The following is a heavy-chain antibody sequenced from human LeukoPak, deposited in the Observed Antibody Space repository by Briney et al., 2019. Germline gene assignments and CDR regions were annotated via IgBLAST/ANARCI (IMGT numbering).Heavy chain of an antibody. D-gene: IGHD6-13*01. Sequence: GGSLRLSCAASGLTFSSYAMSWVRQAPGKGLEWVSTISGSGGSTYYADSVKGRFTIYRDNSKNTLYLQMNSLRAEDTAVYYCAKDSAAAGFDYWGQGTLVTVSS. CDR2: ISGSGGST. V-gene: IGHV3-23*01. CDR1: GLTFSSYA. J-gene: IGHJ4*02. CDR3: AKDSAAAGFDY.